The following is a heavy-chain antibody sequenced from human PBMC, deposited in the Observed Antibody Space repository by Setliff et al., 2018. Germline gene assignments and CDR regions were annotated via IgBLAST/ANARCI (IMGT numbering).Heavy chain of an antibody. CDR1: GGSFGGYY. CDR3: ARVPLMVAIRHAFDI. CDR2: INHSGST. J-gene: IGHJ3*02. D-gene: IGHD2-21*01. Sequence: SETLSLTCAVYGGSFGGYYWSWIRQPPGKGLEWIGEINHSGSTNYNPSLKSRVTISVDTSKNQFSLKLSSVTAADTAVYYCARVPLMVAIRHAFDIWGQGTMVTVSS. V-gene: IGHV4-34*01.